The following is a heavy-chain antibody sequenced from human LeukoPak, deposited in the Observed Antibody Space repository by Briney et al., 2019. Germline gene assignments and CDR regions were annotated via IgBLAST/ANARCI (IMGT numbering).Heavy chain of an antibody. CDR2: IKQDGGEK. D-gene: IGHD3-22*01. CDR3: ARDKYFDSTTYYPRFDY. J-gene: IGHJ4*02. V-gene: IGHV3-7*04. CDR1: GFTFSSYW. Sequence: GGSLRLSCAASGFTFSSYWMSWVRQAPGKGLEWVANIKQDGGEKYYVDSVKGRFTISRDNAKTSLYLQMTSLRAEDTAVYYCARDKYFDSTTYYPRFDYWGQGILVTVSS.